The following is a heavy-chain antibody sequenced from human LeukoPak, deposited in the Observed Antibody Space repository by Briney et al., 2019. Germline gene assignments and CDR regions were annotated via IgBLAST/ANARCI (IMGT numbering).Heavy chain of an antibody. D-gene: IGHD3-10*01. Sequence: QPGRSLRLSCAASGFTFSSYGMHWVRQAPGKGLEWVAVISYDGSNKYYVDSVKGRFTISRDNSKNTLYLQMNSLRAEDTAVYYCAKDPYYYGSGSTTHFDYWGQGTLVTVSS. CDR3: AKDPYYYGSGSTTHFDY. CDR2: ISYDGSNK. CDR1: GFTFSSYG. J-gene: IGHJ4*02. V-gene: IGHV3-30*18.